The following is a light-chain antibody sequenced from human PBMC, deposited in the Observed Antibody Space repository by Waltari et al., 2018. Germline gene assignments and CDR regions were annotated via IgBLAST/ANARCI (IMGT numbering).Light chain of an antibody. V-gene: IGKV1-39*01. CDR1: QSISSY. Sequence: DIQMTQSPSSLSASVGDRVTITFRASQSISSYLNWYQQKPGKAPKLLIYAASSLQSGVPSRFNGSGFGADFTLTISSLQPEDFATYYCQQSYSTPFAFGQGTRLEIK. J-gene: IGKJ5*01. CDR3: QQSYSTPFA. CDR2: AAS.